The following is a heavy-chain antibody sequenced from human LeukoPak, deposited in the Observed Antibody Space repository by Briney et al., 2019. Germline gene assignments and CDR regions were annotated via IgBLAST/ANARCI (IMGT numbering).Heavy chain of an antibody. CDR2: ISSSGGTI. D-gene: IGHD1-26*01. CDR1: GFTFSSYE. J-gene: IGHJ4*02. Sequence: PGGSLRLSCSASGFTFSSYEMNWVRQAPGKGLEWVSYISSSGGTIYYADSVKGRFTVFRDNSKNTLHLQMNSLRAEDTAVYYCARPLVGDALDYWGQGTLVTVSS. CDR3: ARPLVGDALDY. V-gene: IGHV3-48*03.